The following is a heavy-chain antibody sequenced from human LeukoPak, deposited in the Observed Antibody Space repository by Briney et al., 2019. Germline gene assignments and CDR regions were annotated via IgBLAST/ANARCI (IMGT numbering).Heavy chain of an antibody. V-gene: IGHV4-34*01. J-gene: IGHJ4*02. CDR1: GGSFSGYY. CDR3: ARASPGAVDTAMEYYFDC. CDR2: INHSGST. Sequence: SETLSLTCDVYGGSFSGYYWTWIRQPPGKGLEWIGEINHSGSTNYNPSLKSRVTISVDTSKNQFSLKLSSVTAADTAVYYCARASPGAVDTAMEYYFDCWGQGTLVTVSS. D-gene: IGHD5-18*01.